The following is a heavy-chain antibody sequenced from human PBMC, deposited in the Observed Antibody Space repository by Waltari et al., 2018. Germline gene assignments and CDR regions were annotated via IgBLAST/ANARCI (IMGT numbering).Heavy chain of an antibody. D-gene: IGHD2-21*01. CDR1: GGSIRSGDYY. J-gene: IGHJ3*02. Sequence: QVQLQESGPGLVQPSQTLSLTCTVSGGSIRSGDYYWSWIRQPPGKGLEWIGYIDYRGSTYYNPSLKSRVTRAVDTSKNQFSLKLSAVTAADTAVYYCARDGGDWQGAFDIWGQGTMVTVSS. CDR2: IDYRGST. CDR3: ARDGGDWQGAFDI. V-gene: IGHV4-30-4*08.